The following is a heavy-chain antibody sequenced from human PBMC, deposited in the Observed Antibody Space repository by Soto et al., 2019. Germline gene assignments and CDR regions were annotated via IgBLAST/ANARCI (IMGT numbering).Heavy chain of an antibody. Sequence: ASVKVSCKASGYSFTIYAMYWVRQAPGQSLEWMGWLNAGNGDTKYSQRFQGRVTITRNSLYLQMNSLRAGDTAVYYCARVPKGQLWTFDYWGQGTLVTVPQ. CDR2: LNAGNGDT. V-gene: IGHV1-3*01. D-gene: IGHD5-18*01. J-gene: IGHJ4*02. CDR1: GYSFTIYA. CDR3: ARVPKGQLWTFDY.